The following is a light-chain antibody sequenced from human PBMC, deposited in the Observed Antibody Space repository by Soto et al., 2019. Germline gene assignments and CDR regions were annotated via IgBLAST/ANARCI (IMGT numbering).Light chain of an antibody. CDR3: SSYTSSNTWV. CDR2: EVS. Sequence: QSALTQPASVSGSPGQSITISCTGTSSDVGDYNYVSWYQQHPGKAPKLMIYEVSNRPSGVSNRFSGSKSGNTASLTISGLQAEDEADYNCSSYTSSNTWVFGGGTKVTVL. J-gene: IGLJ3*02. V-gene: IGLV2-14*01. CDR1: SSDVGDYNY.